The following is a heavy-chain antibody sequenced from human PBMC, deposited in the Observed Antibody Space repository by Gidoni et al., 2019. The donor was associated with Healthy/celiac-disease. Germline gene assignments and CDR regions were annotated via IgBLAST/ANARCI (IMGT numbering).Heavy chain of an antibody. J-gene: IGHJ1*01. CDR3: ARAGLRAYCGGDCSDGQYFQH. CDR2: IIPIFGTA. CDR1: GGTFSSYA. V-gene: IGHV1-69*06. Sequence: QVQLVQSGAEVKKPGSSVKVSCKASGGTFSSYAISWVRQAPGQGLEWMGGIIPIFGTANYAQKFQGRVTITADKSTSTAYMELSSLRSEDTAVYYCARAGLRAYCGGDCSDGQYFQHWGQGTLVTVSS. D-gene: IGHD2-21*02.